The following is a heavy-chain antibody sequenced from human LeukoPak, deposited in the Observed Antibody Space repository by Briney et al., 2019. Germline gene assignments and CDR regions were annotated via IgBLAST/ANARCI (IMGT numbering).Heavy chain of an antibody. D-gene: IGHD6-13*01. Sequence: TGGSLRLSCAASGFTFSSYAMSWVRRAPGKGLEWVSAISGSGSGGITYYADSVKGRFTISRDNSKNTLYLQMNSLRAEDTAVYYCAKGLRSSSWSGETLGGDWGQGTLVTVSS. CDR1: GFTFSSYA. V-gene: IGHV3-23*01. CDR3: AKGLRSSSWSGETLGGD. J-gene: IGHJ4*02. CDR2: ISGSGSGGIT.